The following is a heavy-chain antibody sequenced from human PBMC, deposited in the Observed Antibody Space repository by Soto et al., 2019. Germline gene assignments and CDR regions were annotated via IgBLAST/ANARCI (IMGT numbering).Heavy chain of an antibody. CDR1: GYTFTSYG. CDR2: ISAYNGNT. Sequence: ASVKVSCKASGYTFTSYGTSRVRQAPGQRLEWMGWISAYNGNTNYAQKLQGRVTMTTDTSTSTAYMELRSLRSDDTAVYYCARDHRERGYRDDYWGQGTLVTVSS. V-gene: IGHV1-18*01. D-gene: IGHD5-18*01. J-gene: IGHJ4*02. CDR3: ARDHRERGYRDDY.